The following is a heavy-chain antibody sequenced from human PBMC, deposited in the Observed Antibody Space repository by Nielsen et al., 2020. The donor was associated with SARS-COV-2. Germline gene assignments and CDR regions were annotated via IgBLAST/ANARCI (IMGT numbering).Heavy chain of an antibody. D-gene: IGHD3-9*01. CDR3: ARVRYYDILTGLYYYYYMDV. CDR2: ISYSGRT. Sequence: WIRQPPGKGLEWIGNISYSGRTLYNPSLKSRVAISVDTSKNQFSLKLSSVTAADTAVYYCARVRYYDILTGLYYYYYMDVWGKGTTVTVSS. J-gene: IGHJ6*03. V-gene: IGHV4-30-4*01.